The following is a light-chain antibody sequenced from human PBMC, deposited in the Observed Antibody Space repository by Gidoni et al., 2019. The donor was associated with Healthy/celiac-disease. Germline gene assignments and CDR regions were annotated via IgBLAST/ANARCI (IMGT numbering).Light chain of an antibody. J-gene: IGKJ1*01. CDR1: QSVLYSSNNKNY. Sequence: DIVMTQSPDSLAVSLGERATINCKSSQSVLYSSNNKNYLAWYQQKPGQPPKLLIYWASTRESGVPDRCSGSGSGTDFTLTISSLQAEDVAVYYCQQYYSTPGTFXXXTKVEIK. CDR3: QQYYSTPGT. CDR2: WAS. V-gene: IGKV4-1*01.